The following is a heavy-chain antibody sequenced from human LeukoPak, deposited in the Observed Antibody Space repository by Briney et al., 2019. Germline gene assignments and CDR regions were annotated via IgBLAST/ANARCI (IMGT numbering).Heavy chain of an antibody. J-gene: IGHJ4*02. CDR1: GGSISSGGYY. Sequence: SQTLSLTCTVSGGSISSGGYYWSWIRQHLGKGLEWIGYIYYSGSTYYNPSLKSRVTISVDTSKNQFSLKLSSVTAADTAVYYCARGGYYYDSSGYHPPTFDYWGQGTLVTVSS. V-gene: IGHV4-31*03. CDR2: IYYSGST. CDR3: ARGGYYYDSSGYHPPTFDY. D-gene: IGHD3-22*01.